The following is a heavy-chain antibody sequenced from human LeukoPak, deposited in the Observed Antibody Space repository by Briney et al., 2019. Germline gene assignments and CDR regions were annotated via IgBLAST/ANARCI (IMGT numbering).Heavy chain of an antibody. D-gene: IGHD6-13*01. CDR2: INHSGST. CDR1: GESFSGYY. J-gene: IGHJ5*02. V-gene: IGHV4-34*01. CDR3: ATTYSSTSNWFDP. Sequence: SETLSLTCAVYGESFSGYYWSWIRQPPGKGLEWIGEINHSGSTNYNPSLKSRVTISVDTSKNQFSLKLSSVTAADTAVYYCATTYSSTSNWFDPWGQGTLVTVSS.